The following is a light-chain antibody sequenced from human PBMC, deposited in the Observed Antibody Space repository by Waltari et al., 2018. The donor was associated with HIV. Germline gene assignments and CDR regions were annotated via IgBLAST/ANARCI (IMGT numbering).Light chain of an antibody. V-gene: IGLV1-44*01. CDR2: GNN. Sequence: QPVLTQPPSASGTPGQRVIISCSGSSSNIGRHAVSWYQHLPGATPTLLIFGNNQRSAGVPDRFYGSKSATSASLAISGLRSVDEADYSCAAWDDSLDGPVFGGGTKLTVL. CDR3: AAWDDSLDGPV. CDR1: SSNIGRHA. J-gene: IGLJ2*01.